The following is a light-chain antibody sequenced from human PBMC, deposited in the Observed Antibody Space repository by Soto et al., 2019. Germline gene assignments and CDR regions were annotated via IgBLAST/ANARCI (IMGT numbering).Light chain of an antibody. Sequence: QSALTHTASLSGSPGQSITISCTGTSSDVGGYNYVSWYQQHPGKAPKLMIYDVTNRPSGVSNRFSGYKSGNTASLTISGLQAEDEADYYCSSYTSSSTYVFGTGTKVTV. V-gene: IGLV2-14*03. J-gene: IGLJ1*01. CDR1: SSDVGGYNY. CDR2: DVT. CDR3: SSYTSSSTYV.